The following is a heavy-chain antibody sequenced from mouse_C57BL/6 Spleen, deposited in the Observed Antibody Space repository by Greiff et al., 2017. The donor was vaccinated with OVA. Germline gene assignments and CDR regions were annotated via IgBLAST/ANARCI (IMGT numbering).Heavy chain of an antibody. CDR2: IYPGSGST. V-gene: IGHV1-55*01. Sequence: VQLQQPGAELVKPGASVKMSCKASGYTFTSYWITWVKQRPGQGLEWIGDIYPGSGSTNYNEKFKSKATLTVDTSSSTAYMQLSSLTSGDTAVYYCARQNYGSFAYWGQGALVTVSA. CDR1: GYTFTSYW. D-gene: IGHD2-2*01. CDR3: ARQNYGSFAY. J-gene: IGHJ3*01.